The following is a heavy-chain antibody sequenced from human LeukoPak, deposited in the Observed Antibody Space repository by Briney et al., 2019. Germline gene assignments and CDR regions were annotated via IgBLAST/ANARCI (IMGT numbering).Heavy chain of an antibody. CDR1: GFTFSSYW. CDR2: INTDGRST. V-gene: IGHV3-74*01. Sequence: GGSLRLSCAASGFTFSSYWMHWVRQAPGKGPEWVSHINTDGRSTSYADSVKGRFTISRDNAKNSLFLQMSGLRAEDTAVYYCMTELLGYRGQGTLVTVSS. D-gene: IGHD1-14*01. J-gene: IGHJ4*02. CDR3: MTELLGY.